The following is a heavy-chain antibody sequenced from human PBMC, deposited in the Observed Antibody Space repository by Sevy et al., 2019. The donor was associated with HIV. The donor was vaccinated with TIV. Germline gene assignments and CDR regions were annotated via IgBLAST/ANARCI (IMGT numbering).Heavy chain of an antibody. CDR3: AREERSGTTTSFDY. CDR2: IWSDGSNK. D-gene: IGHD1-7*01. Sequence: GGSLRLSCAAAGFTFSDYGMHWVRQAPGKGLEWVAVIWSDGSNKYYGDSVKGRFPISRDSSNNTLFLQMNSLRVDDTAVYYCAREERSGTTTSFDYWGQGALVTVSS. V-gene: IGHV3-33*01. CDR1: GFTFSDYG. J-gene: IGHJ4*02.